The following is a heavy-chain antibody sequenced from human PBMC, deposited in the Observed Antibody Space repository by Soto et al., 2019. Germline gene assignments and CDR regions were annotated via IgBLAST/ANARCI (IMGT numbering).Heavy chain of an antibody. CDR2: INHSGST. CDR1: GGSFSGYD. V-gene: IGHV4-34*01. D-gene: IGHD3-10*01. Sequence: SETLSLTCAVYGGSFSGYDGSWLRPPPGKGLEWIGEINHSGSTNYNPSLKSRVTISVDTSKNQFSLKLSSVTAADTAVYYCARGLTYYYGSGSYHPPGYYYYMDVWGKGTTVTVSS. CDR3: ARGLTYYYGSGSYHPPGYYYYMDV. J-gene: IGHJ6*03.